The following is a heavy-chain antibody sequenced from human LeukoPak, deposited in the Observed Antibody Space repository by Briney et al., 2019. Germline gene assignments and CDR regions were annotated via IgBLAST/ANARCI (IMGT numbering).Heavy chain of an antibody. CDR3: ARDKVYYYDSSGYSYYWYFDL. Sequence: GGSLRLSCAASGFTVSSNYMSWVRQAPGKGLEWVSVIYSGGSTYYADSVKGRFTISRDDSKNTLYLQMNSLRAEDTAVYYCARDKVYYYDSSGYSYYWYFDLWGRGTLVTVSS. CDR1: GFTVSSNY. V-gene: IGHV3-66*01. D-gene: IGHD3-22*01. J-gene: IGHJ2*01. CDR2: IYSGGST.